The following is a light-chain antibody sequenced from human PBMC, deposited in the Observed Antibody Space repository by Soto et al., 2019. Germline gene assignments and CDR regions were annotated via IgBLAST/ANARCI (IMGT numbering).Light chain of an antibody. CDR2: GAS. CDR1: QSVSNNY. J-gene: IGKJ1*01. Sequence: EIVLTQSPGTLSLSPWEIATLSCRASQSVSNNYLAWYQQKPGQAPRLLIYGASNRATGIPDRFSGSGSGTDFTLTISRLEPEDFAXYYCQQYGSSGTFGQGTKVDIK. V-gene: IGKV3-20*01. CDR3: QQYGSSGT.